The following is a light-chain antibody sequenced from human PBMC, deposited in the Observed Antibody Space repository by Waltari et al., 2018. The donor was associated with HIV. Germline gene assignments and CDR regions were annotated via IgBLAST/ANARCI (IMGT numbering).Light chain of an antibody. J-gene: IGLJ1*01. Sequence: QSALTQPRSVSGSPGQSVTISCTGTSSDVGGYNYVSWYQQHPDKAPKLMIYDVNKRPSGVPDRFSGSKSGNTASLTISGLQAEDEADYYCCSYGGSFFYVFGTGTKVTVL. CDR2: DVN. CDR3: CSYGGSFFYV. CDR1: SSDVGGYNY. V-gene: IGLV2-11*01.